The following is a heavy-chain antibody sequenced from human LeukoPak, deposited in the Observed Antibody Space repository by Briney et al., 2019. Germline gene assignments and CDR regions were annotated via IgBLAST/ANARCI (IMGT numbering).Heavy chain of an antibody. V-gene: IGHV3-49*04. Sequence: GGSLRLSCTASGFTFGDYAMSWVRQAPGKGLEWVGFIRGKAYGGTTEYAASVKGRFTISRDDSKSIAYLQMNSLKTEDTAVYYCTRDPCGGNYYYYMDVWGKGTTVTVSS. CDR2: IRGKAYGGTT. J-gene: IGHJ6*03. D-gene: IGHD4-23*01. CDR1: GFTFGDYA. CDR3: TRDPCGGNYYYYMDV.